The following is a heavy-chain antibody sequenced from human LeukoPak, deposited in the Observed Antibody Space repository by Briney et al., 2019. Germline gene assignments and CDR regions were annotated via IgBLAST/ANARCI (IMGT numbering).Heavy chain of an antibody. J-gene: IGHJ4*02. D-gene: IGHD2-2*01. Sequence: PGGSLRLSCAASGFTFSIFAMHWVRQAPGKGLEWVAVISYDGSNKYYADSLKGRFTISRDNSKNTLYLQMNSLRAEDTAVYYCARDWAPGCSGTSCSGGLDYWGQGTLVTVSS. CDR1: GFTFSIFA. CDR2: ISYDGSNK. V-gene: IGHV3-30*01. CDR3: ARDWAPGCSGTSCSGGLDY.